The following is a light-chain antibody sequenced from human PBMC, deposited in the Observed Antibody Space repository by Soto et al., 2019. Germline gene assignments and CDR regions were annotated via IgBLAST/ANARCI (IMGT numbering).Light chain of an antibody. CDR3: QQYGRSGT. CDR2: GAS. Sequence: IVSTQAPGILSLSPGERTTLSCRASQSVSNNYLAWYQQKPGQAPRLLIYGASNRATGIPDRFSGSGSGTDFTLTISRLEPEDFAVYYCQQYGRSGTLGQGTKVDI. V-gene: IGKV3-20*01. CDR1: QSVSNNY. J-gene: IGKJ1*01.